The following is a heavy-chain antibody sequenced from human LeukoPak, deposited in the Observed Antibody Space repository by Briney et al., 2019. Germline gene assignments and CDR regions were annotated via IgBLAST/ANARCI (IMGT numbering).Heavy chain of an antibody. J-gene: IGHJ4*02. CDR2: INHSGST. CDR1: GGSFSGYY. CDR3: ARRPYYYGSGSCYFDY. D-gene: IGHD3-10*01. Sequence: SETLSLTCAVYGGSFSGYYWSWIRQPPGKGLEWIGEINHSGSTNCNPSLKSRVTISVDTSKNQFSLKLSSVTAADTAVYYCARRPYYYGSGSCYFDYWGQGTLVTVSS. V-gene: IGHV4-34*01.